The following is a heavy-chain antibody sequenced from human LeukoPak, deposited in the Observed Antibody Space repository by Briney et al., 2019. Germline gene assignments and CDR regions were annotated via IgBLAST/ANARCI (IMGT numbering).Heavy chain of an antibody. CDR3: ARKAFGGVIVPYYLDY. Sequence: ASVKVSCKASGYTFTGYYMHWVRQAPGQGLEWMGWINPNSGGTNYAQKFQGRVTMTRDTSISTAYMELSRLRSDDTAVYYCARKAFGGVIVPYYLDYWGQGTLVTVSS. CDR2: INPNSGGT. CDR1: GYTFTGYY. V-gene: IGHV1-2*02. D-gene: IGHD3-16*02. J-gene: IGHJ4*02.